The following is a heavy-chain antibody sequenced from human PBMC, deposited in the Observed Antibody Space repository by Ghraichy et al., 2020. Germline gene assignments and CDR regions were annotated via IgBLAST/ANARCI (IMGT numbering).Heavy chain of an antibody. CDR3: AKELGYCSGGSCLGGYDAFDI. J-gene: IGHJ3*02. CDR1: GFTFSTYA. D-gene: IGHD2-15*01. CDR2: ITGSGDGT. Sequence: GGSLRLSGAASGFTFSTYAISWVRQGPGRGLEWVSAITGSGDGTYYADSVTGRFTISRDNSKNTLYLQMNRLRAEDTAVYYCAKELGYCSGGSCLGGYDAFDIWGQGTMVTVSS. V-gene: IGHV3-23*01.